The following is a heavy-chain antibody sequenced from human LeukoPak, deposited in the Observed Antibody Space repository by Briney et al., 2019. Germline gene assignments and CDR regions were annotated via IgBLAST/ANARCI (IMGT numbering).Heavy chain of an antibody. D-gene: IGHD2-2*01. CDR2: INAGNGNT. Sequence: ASVKVSCKASGGTFSSYAISWVRQAPGQRLEWMGWINAGNGNTKYSQKFQGRVTITRDTSASTAYMELSSLRSEDTAVYYCARPRFNRGYCSSTSCPYYFDYWGQGTLVTVSS. CDR3: ARPRFNRGYCSSTSCPYYFDY. V-gene: IGHV1-3*01. CDR1: GGTFSSYA. J-gene: IGHJ4*02.